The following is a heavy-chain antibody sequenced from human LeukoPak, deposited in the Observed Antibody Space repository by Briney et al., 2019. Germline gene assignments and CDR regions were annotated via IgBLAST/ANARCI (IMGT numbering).Heavy chain of an antibody. CDR3: ARDMRAGYYYDSSGYLGNFDI. D-gene: IGHD3-22*01. CDR1: GYTLTELS. Sequence: ASVKVSCKVSGYTLTELSMHWVRQAPGKGLEWMGGFDPEDGETIYAQKFQGRVTMTEDTSTDTAYMELSSLRSEDTAVYYCARDMRAGYYYDSSGYLGNFDIWGQGTMVTVSS. CDR2: FDPEDGET. V-gene: IGHV1-24*01. J-gene: IGHJ3*02.